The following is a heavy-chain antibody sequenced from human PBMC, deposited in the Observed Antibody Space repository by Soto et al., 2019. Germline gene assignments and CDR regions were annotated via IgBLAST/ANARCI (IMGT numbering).Heavy chain of an antibody. J-gene: IGHJ5*02. V-gene: IGHV5-10-1*01. CDR3: ARHVKGDSSSVRFDP. CDR1: GYSFTSYW. Sequence: PGESLKISCKGSGYSFTSYWISWVRQMPGKGLEWMGRIDPSDSYTNYSPSFQGHVTISADKSISTAYLQWSSLKASDTAMYYCARHVKGDSSSVRFDPWGQGTLVTVSS. CDR2: IDPSDSYT. D-gene: IGHD6-13*01.